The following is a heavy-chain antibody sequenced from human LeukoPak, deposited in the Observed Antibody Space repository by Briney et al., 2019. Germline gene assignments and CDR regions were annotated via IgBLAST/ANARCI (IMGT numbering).Heavy chain of an antibody. Sequence: NPSETLSLTCTVSGDSVSSYYWSWIRQTPGTGLEWMGYISYSGSTNYGPSLKSRVTMSLDTSKNQFSLNLNSVTAADTGVYYCARGYCTHEICQVFPCWGQGTLVTVSS. J-gene: IGHJ4*02. V-gene: IGHV4-59*02. D-gene: IGHD2-8*01. CDR1: GDSVSSYY. CDR3: ARGYCTHEICQVFPC. CDR2: ISYSGST.